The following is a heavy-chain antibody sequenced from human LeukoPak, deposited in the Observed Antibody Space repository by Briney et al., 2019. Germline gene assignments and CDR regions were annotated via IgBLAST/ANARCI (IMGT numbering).Heavy chain of an antibody. CDR3: ARFDSSGHEAFGI. CDR2: IYYSGST. Sequence: SETLSLTCTVSGGSISSYYWSWIRQPPGKGLEWIGYIYYSGSTNYNPSLKSRVTISVDTSKNQFSLKLSSVTAADTAVYYCARFDSSGHEAFGIWAQGTMVTVSS. V-gene: IGHV4-59*01. CDR1: GGSISSYY. J-gene: IGHJ3*02. D-gene: IGHD3-22*01.